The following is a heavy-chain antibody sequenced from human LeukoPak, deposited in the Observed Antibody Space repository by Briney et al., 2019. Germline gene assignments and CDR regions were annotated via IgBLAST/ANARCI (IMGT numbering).Heavy chain of an antibody. D-gene: IGHD2/OR15-2a*01. V-gene: IGHV3-43*01. CDR1: GFTFDDYT. Sequence: GGSLRLSCAASGFTFDDYTMHWVRQAPGKGLEWVSLITWDGGSAFYADSVKGRFTISRDNSKNSLYAQMNSLRTEDTALYYCATERQKYFEYWGQGTLVTVSS. CDR2: ITWDGGSA. J-gene: IGHJ4*02. CDR3: ATERQKYFEY.